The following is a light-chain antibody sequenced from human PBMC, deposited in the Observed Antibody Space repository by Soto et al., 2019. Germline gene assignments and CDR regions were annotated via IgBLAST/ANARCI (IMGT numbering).Light chain of an antibody. CDR1: SSNLGSNP. CDR3: SAWDDSIYGPV. V-gene: IGLV1-44*01. Sequence: QSVLTQPPSASGTPGQRVSISCSGGSSNLGSNPVNWYLHLPGTAPKLLIYSNNQRPSRVPGRFSGSKFGTSASMAISGLQSEDEADYFCSAWDDSIYGPVFGGGTKLTVL. CDR2: SNN. J-gene: IGLJ2*01.